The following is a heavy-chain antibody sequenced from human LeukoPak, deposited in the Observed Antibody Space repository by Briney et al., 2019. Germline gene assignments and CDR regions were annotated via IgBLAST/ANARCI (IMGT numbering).Heavy chain of an antibody. Sequence: SETLSLTCTVSGGSISSSSYYWAWIRQPPGKGLEWIGSIYYSGNTYYNPSLKSRITLSVDTSKNQFSLKLSSVTATDSAVYYCARRNSGNYYGLFDPWGQGTLVTVSS. CDR1: GGSISSSSYY. J-gene: IGHJ5*02. CDR2: IYYSGNT. D-gene: IGHD1-26*01. V-gene: IGHV4-39*01. CDR3: ARRNSGNYYGLFDP.